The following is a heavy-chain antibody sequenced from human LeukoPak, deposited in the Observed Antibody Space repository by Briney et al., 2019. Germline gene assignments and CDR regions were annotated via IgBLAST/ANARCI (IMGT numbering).Heavy chain of an antibody. CDR2: IYSSGCT. V-gene: IGHV4-39*01. J-gene: IGHJ4*02. CDR3: ARQSRGSSSSRDYFDY. D-gene: IGHD6-6*01. CDR1: GGSISSSTYY. Sequence: SETLSLTCTVSGGSISSSTYYWGWVRQPPGKGLEWIGSIYSSGCTYYNPSLKSPLAIFVDTSKNHFSLNLSSVNAADTAVYYCARQSRGSSSSRDYFDYWGQGTLVTVSS.